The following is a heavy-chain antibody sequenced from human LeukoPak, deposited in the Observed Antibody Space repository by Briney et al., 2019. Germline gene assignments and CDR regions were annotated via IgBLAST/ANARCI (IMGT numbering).Heavy chain of an antibody. CDR3: AKLAAASEYSFTDV. Sequence: PGGSLRLSCAASGFTFSTYAMSWVRQAPGKGLEWVSAISVSGDKTYYAGSVKGRYTISRDNSKNTLFLQMNSLRAEDTAVCYCAKLAAASEYSFTDVWGRGTTVTVSS. V-gene: IGHV3-23*01. CDR1: GFTFSTYA. D-gene: IGHD2-15*01. J-gene: IGHJ6*02. CDR2: ISVSGDKT.